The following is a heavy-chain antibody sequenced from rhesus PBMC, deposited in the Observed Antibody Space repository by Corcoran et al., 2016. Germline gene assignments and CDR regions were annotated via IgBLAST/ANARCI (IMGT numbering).Heavy chain of an antibody. CDR3: AREVAASGFDY. CDR1: GGSISSNY. V-gene: IGHV4S11*01. Sequence: QVQLQESGPELVKPSETLSLTCAVSGGSISSNYWSWIRQPPGKGLEWIGYIGGSSGSTNYNPSLKSRVTLSVDTSKNQLSLKLSSVTAADMAVYYCAREVAASGFDYWGQGVLVTVSS. D-gene: IGHD6-25*01. J-gene: IGHJ4*01. CDR2: IGGSSGST.